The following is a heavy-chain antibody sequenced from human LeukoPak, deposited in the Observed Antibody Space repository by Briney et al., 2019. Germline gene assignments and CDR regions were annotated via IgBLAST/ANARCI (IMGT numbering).Heavy chain of an antibody. J-gene: IGHJ4*02. CDR2: ISGTGAGT. CDR1: GFHFNRYA. V-gene: IGHV3-23*01. CDR3: AKAPLGAAGGLKYFDY. Sequence: GSLSLSFAGSGFHFNRYAMKWVRPAPGKGLEWVSAISGTGAGTYFADSVKGRFTISRDNSKNTLYQQMNILRAEDTAVYYCAKAPLGAAGGLKYFDYWGQGTLVTVSS. D-gene: IGHD6-13*01.